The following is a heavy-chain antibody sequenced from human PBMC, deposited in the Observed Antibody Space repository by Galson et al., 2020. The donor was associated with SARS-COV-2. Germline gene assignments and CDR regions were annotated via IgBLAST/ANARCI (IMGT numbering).Heavy chain of an antibody. D-gene: IGHD3-22*01. V-gene: IGHV4-34*01. CDR3: AREYPFSGYYY. CDR1: GGSFSGYY. Sequence: SETLSLTCAVYGGSFSGYYWSWIRQPPGKGLEWIGEINHSGSTNYNPSLKSRVTISVDTSKNQFSLKLSSVTAADTAVYYCAREYPFSGYYYWGQGTLVTVSS. CDR2: INHSGST. J-gene: IGHJ4*02.